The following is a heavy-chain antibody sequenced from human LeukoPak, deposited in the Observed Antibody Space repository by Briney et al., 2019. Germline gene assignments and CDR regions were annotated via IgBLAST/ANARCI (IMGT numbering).Heavy chain of an antibody. CDR1: GVSFAYYA. Sequence: GGSLRLSCAASGVSFAYYAMHWVRQAPGKGLEWVSLITANGDSTYYADSVKGRFTISRDNSKNSLSLQMNSLRTEDTALYYCAKDIEAGTAGFSFDYWGQGTLAAVSS. J-gene: IGHJ4*02. D-gene: IGHD2-21*02. CDR3: AKDIEAGTAGFSFDY. CDR2: ITANGDST. V-gene: IGHV3-43*02.